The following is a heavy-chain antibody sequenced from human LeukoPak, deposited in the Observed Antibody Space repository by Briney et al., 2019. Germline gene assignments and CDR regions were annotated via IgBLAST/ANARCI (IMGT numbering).Heavy chain of an antibody. CDR1: GFTFSSYS. J-gene: IGHJ3*02. D-gene: IGHD2-2*01. V-gene: IGHV3-48*02. CDR3: ARDRDYCSSTSCYSDAFDI. Sequence: PPGGFLRLSCAASGFTFSSYSMNWVRQAPGKGLEWVSYISSSSSTIYYADSVKGRFTISRDNAKNSLYLQMNSLRDEDTAVYYCARDRDYCSSTSCYSDAFDIWGQGTMVTVSS. CDR2: ISSSSSTI.